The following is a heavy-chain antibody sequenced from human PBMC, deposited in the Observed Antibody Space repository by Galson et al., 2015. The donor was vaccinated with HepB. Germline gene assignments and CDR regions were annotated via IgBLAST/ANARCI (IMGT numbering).Heavy chain of an antibody. CDR2: ISGSGGST. CDR1: GFTFSSYA. D-gene: IGHD6-19*01. J-gene: IGHJ4*02. Sequence: SLRLSCAASGFTFSSYAMSWVRQAPGKGLEWVSAISGSGGSTYYADSVKGRFTIPRDNSKNTLYLQMNSLRAEDTAVYYCAKDGARAVARGTDYWGQGTLVTVSS. CDR3: AKDGARAVARGTDY. V-gene: IGHV3-23*01.